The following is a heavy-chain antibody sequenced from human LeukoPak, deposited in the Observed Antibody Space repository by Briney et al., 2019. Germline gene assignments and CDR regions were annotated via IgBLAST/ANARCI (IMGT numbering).Heavy chain of an antibody. CDR1: GFTFSTYA. Sequence: GGSLRLSCAASGFTFSTYAMSWVRQAPGKGLEWVSTISDNGGRTYYADSVKRRFTISRDNAKNTLYLQMNSLRAEDTAVYYCARDKGSLDYWGQGTLVTVSS. V-gene: IGHV3-23*01. CDR2: ISDNGGRT. J-gene: IGHJ4*02. CDR3: ARDKGSLDY.